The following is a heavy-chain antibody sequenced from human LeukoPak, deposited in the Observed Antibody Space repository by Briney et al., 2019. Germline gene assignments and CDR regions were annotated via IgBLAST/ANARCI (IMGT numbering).Heavy chain of an antibody. Sequence: PSGTLSLTCVVSGGSISSSNWWSWVRQPPGDGLEWIGEIYHSGSTNYNPSLKSRVTISVDKSKTQFSLRLSSVTAADTAVYYCARASLRYYYGMDVWGKGTTVTVSS. CDR2: IYHSGST. CDR3: ARASLRYYYGMDV. V-gene: IGHV4-4*02. CDR1: GGSISSSNW. J-gene: IGHJ6*04.